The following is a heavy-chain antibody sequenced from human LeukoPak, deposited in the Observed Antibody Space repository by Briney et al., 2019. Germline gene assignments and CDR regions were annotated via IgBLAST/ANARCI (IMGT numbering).Heavy chain of an antibody. Sequence: SETLSLTCTVSGGSISSYYWSWLRQPPGKGLEGLGYIYYSGSTNYNPSLKSRVTISVDTSKNQFSLKLSSVTAADTAVYYCARVGQLLWFGELSLAFDIWGQGTMVTVSS. CDR3: ARVGQLLWFGELSLAFDI. D-gene: IGHD3-10*01. J-gene: IGHJ3*02. CDR1: GGSISSYY. CDR2: IYYSGST. V-gene: IGHV4-59*01.